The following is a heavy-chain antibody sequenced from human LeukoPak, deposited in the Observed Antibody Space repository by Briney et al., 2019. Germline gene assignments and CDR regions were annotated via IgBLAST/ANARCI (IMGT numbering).Heavy chain of an antibody. V-gene: IGHV4-59*01. CDR2: IYYIGST. CDR3: ARGDYYDSSGPNFDY. D-gene: IGHD3-22*01. CDR1: GGSISSYY. J-gene: IGHJ4*02. Sequence: SETLSLTCTVSGGSISSYYWSWIRQPPGKGLEWIGYIYYIGSTNYNPSHKSRVTISVDTSKNQFSLKLSSVTAADTAVYYCARGDYYDSSGPNFDYWGQGTLVTVSS.